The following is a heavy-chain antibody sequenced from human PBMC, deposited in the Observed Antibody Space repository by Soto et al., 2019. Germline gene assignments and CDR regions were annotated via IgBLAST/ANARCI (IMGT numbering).Heavy chain of an antibody. CDR1: GFTFSSYA. J-gene: IGHJ3*02. CDR3: AKGEAGTTPGENAFYI. V-gene: IGHV3-23*01. CDR2: ISGSGGST. Sequence: GGSLRLSCAASGFTFSSYAMSWVRQAPGKGLEWVSAISGSGGSTYYADSVKGRFTISRDNSKNTMYLQMNSLRAEDTAVYYCAKGEAGTTPGENAFYIWGQGTMVTVSS. D-gene: IGHD1-1*01.